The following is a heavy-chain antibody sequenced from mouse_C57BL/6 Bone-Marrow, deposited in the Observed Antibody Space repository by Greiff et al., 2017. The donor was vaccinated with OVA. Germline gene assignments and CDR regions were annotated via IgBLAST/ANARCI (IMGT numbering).Heavy chain of an antibody. J-gene: IGHJ4*01. CDR3: ARRDPHYYGSSYDYYAMDY. CDR2: IWSGGST. V-gene: IGHV2-2*01. D-gene: IGHD1-1*01. Sequence: QVQLQQSGPGLVQPSQSLSITCTVSGFSLTSYGVHWVRQSPGKGLEWLGVIWSGGSTDYNAAFISRLSISKDNSKSQVFFKMNSLQADDTAIYYCARRDPHYYGSSYDYYAMDYWGQGTSVTVSS. CDR1: GFSLTSYG.